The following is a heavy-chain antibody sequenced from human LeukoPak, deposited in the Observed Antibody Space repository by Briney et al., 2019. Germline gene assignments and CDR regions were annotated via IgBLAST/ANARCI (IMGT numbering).Heavy chain of an antibody. CDR3: ASNIVVVPALNYMDV. D-gene: IGHD2-2*01. CDR2: INHSGST. Sequence: SETLSLTCAVYGGSFSGYYWTWIRQPPGKGLEWIGEINHSGSTNYNPSLKSRVTISVDTSKNQFSLKLSSVTAADTAVYYCASNIVVVPALNYMDVWGKGTTVTVSS. J-gene: IGHJ6*03. CDR1: GGSFSGYY. V-gene: IGHV4-34*01.